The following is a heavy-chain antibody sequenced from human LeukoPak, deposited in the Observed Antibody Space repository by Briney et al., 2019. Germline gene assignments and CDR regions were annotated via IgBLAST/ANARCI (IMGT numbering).Heavy chain of an antibody. D-gene: IGHD3-10*01. CDR3: AKDNGLPWFGESLFVDY. CDR2: ISGSGGST. V-gene: IGHV3-23*01. Sequence: GGSLRLSCAASGFTFSSYAMSWVRQAPGKGLEWVSAISGSGGSTYYADSVKGRFTISRDNSKNTLYLQMNSLRAEDTAVYYCAKDNGLPWFGESLFVDYWGQGTLVTVSS. CDR1: GFTFSSYA. J-gene: IGHJ4*02.